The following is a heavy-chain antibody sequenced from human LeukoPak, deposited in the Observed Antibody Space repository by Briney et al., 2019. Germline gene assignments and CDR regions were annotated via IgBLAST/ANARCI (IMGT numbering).Heavy chain of an antibody. Sequence: ASVTVSCKPCGGTFRNYAISWLGQAPGPPLEWMGGIIPIFGTANYAQKFQGRVTITADESTSTAYMELSSLRSEDTAVYYCATGEYQLPYYYYGMDVWGKGTTVTVSS. CDR1: GGTFRNYA. D-gene: IGHD2-2*01. CDR2: IIPIFGTA. J-gene: IGHJ6*04. CDR3: ATGEYQLPYYYYGMDV. V-gene: IGHV1-69*13.